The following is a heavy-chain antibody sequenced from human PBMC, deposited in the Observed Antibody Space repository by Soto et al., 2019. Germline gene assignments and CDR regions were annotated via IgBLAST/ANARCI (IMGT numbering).Heavy chain of an antibody. V-gene: IGHV3-73*01. J-gene: IGHJ4*02. CDR3: STRGDGYNADFDY. Sequence: EVQVVVSGGGLVQPGGSLKLSCAASGVTFSGSAMHWVRQASGKGLEWVGRIRSKANSYATAYGASVKGRFTMSRDDSKNTAYLQMNSLKTEDKAVYYCSTRGDGYNADFDYWGQGTLVTVSS. D-gene: IGHD5-12*01. CDR1: GVTFSGSA. CDR2: IRSKANSYAT.